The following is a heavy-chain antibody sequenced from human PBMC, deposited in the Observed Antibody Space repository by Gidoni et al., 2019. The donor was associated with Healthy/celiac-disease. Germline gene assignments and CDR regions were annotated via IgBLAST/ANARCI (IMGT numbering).Heavy chain of an antibody. D-gene: IGHD3-10*01. Sequence: EVQLVESRGDLVQPGGSLRLSAATSGFPFSSYWMSWVRQAPGKGLEWVANIKQDGSEKYYVDSVKGRFTISRDNAKNSLYLQMNSLRAEDTAVYYCAKGGGFGEFENAFDIWGQGTMVTVSS. J-gene: IGHJ3*02. CDR2: IKQDGSEK. CDR3: AKGGGFGEFENAFDI. CDR1: GFPFSSYW. V-gene: IGHV3-7*01.